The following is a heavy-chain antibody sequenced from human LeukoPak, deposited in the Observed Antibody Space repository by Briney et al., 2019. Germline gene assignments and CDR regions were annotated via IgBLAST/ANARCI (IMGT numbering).Heavy chain of an antibody. CDR2: ISGSGGST. D-gene: IGHD3-10*01. V-gene: IGHV3-23*01. Sequence: GGSLRLSCAASGFTVSSNYMSWVRQAPGKGLEWVSAISGSGGSTYYADSVKGRFTISRDNSKNTLYLQMNSLRAEDTAVYYCAKAYGSGSYSCDYWGQGTLVSVSS. CDR3: AKAYGSGSYSCDY. J-gene: IGHJ4*02. CDR1: GFTVSSNY.